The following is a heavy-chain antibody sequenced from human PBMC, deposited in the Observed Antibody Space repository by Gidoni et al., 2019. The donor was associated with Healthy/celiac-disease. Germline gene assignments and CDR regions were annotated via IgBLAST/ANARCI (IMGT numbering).Heavy chain of an antibody. CDR3: ARDRGVVVAAKVDY. D-gene: IGHD2-15*01. CDR1: GFPFSSYS. J-gene: IGHJ4*02. Sequence: EVQLVESGGGLVKPGGSLRLSCAASGFPFSSYSMNWVRQAPGKGLEWVSSISSSSSYIYYADSVKGRFTISRDNAKNSLYLQMNSLRAEDTAVYYCARDRGVVVAAKVDYWGQGTLVTVSS. CDR2: ISSSSSYI. V-gene: IGHV3-21*01.